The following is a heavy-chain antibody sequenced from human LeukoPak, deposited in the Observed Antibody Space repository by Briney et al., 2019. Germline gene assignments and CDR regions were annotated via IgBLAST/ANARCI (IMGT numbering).Heavy chain of an antibody. CDR2: IGGSGGST. CDR3: AKRNSNYYYFDY. Sequence: PGGSLRLSCAAAGFAFSISAMNWVRQAPGRGLEWVSGIGGSGGSTYYADSVRGRFTISRDNSKNTLYLQMNSLRAEDTAVYCCAKRNSNYYYFDYWGQGTLVTVSS. J-gene: IGHJ4*02. V-gene: IGHV3-23*01. CDR1: GFAFSISA. D-gene: IGHD4-11*01.